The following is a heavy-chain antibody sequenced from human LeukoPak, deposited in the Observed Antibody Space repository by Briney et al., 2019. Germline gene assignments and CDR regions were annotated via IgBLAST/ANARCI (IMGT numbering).Heavy chain of an antibody. D-gene: IGHD5-12*01. V-gene: IGHV3-9*01. CDR3: AKSVVATIIGNWFDP. J-gene: IGHJ5*02. CDR2: ISWNSGSI. CDR1: GFTFDDYA. Sequence: SGGSLRLSCAASGFTFDDYAMHWVRQVPGKGLEWVSGISWNSGSIGYADSVKGRFTISRDNAKNSLYLQMNSLRAEDTALYYCAKSVVATIIGNWFDPWGQGTLVTVSS.